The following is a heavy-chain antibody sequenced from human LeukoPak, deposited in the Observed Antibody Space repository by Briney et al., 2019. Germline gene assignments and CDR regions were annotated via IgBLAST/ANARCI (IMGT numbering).Heavy chain of an antibody. V-gene: IGHV1-46*01. CDR1: GYIFTGYY. Sequence: ASVKVSCKASGYIFTGYYMHWVRQAPGQGLEWMGIINPSGGSTSYAQKFQGRVTMTRDTSTSTVYMELSSLRSEDTAVYYCARDREGGYFDYWGQGTLVTVSS. CDR2: INPSGGST. J-gene: IGHJ4*02. CDR3: ARDREGGYFDY. D-gene: IGHD3-10*01.